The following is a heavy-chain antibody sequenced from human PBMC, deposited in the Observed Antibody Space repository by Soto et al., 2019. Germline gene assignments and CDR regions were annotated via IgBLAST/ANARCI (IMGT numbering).Heavy chain of an antibody. D-gene: IGHD3-16*02. CDR1: GFTFSSYD. CDR2: IGTAGDT. CDR3: ARAAKLHLGELSYWYFDY. Sequence: GGSLRLSCAASGFTFSSYDMHWVRQATGKGLEWVSAIGTAGDTYYPGSVKGRFTISRENAKNSLYLQMNSLRAGDTAVYYCARAAKLHLGELSYWYFDYWGQGTLVTVSS. V-gene: IGHV3-13*01. J-gene: IGHJ4*02.